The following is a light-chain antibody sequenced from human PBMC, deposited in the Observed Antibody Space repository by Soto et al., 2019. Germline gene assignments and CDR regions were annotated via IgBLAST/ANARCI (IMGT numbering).Light chain of an antibody. V-gene: IGKV1-9*01. CDR3: QQVYGHPPA. CDR1: QGIKHY. J-gene: IGKJ5*01. CDR2: GAS. Sequence: DIQMTQSPSTLYASVGDSVTITCRTSQGIKHYLACYQQKPGKAPSLLMYGASTLQSGVPSRFSGSGSGTEFTLTISSLQPEDVATYFCQQVYGHPPAFGPGTRLEIK.